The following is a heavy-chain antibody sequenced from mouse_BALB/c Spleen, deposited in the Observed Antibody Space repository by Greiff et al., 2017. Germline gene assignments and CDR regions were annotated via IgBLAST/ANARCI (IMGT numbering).Heavy chain of an antibody. CDR2: ISSGGSYT. V-gene: IGHV5-9-4*01. Sequence: EVKVVESGGGLVKPGGSLKLSCAASGFTFSSYAMSWVRQSPEKRLEWVAEISSGGSYTYYPDTVTGRFTISRDNAKNTLYLEMSSLRSEDTAMYYCARGAGNYFDYWGQGTTLTVSS. CDR3: ARGAGNYFDY. CDR1: GFTFSSYA. J-gene: IGHJ2*01.